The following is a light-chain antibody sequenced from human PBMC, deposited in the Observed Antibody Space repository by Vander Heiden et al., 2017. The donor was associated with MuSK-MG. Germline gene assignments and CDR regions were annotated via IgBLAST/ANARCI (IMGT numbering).Light chain of an antibody. CDR2: WAS. CDR1: QSVLYSSNNKNY. V-gene: IGKV4-1*01. CDR3: QQYYSIPLCS. J-gene: IGKJ2*04. Sequence: IVMTQSPDSLAVSLGERATINCRSSQSVLYSSNNKNYLAWYQQKPGQPPKLLIYWASTRESGVPDRFSGSGSGTDFTLTISSLQAEDVAVYYCQQYYSIPLCSFGQGTKLEIK.